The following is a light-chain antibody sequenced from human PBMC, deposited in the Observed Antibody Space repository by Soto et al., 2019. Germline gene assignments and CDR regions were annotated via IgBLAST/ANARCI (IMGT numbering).Light chain of an antibody. CDR1: SSDVGGFNY. CDR3: SSYTTSSTLYGV. Sequence: QSSLTQPASVSGSPGQSITISCTGTSSDVGGFNYVSWYQQHPGKAPRLLISEVTNRAAGVSNRFSGSKSGNTASLTISGLQAEDEADYYCSSYTTSSTLYGVFGGGTKLTVL. CDR2: EVT. J-gene: IGLJ3*02. V-gene: IGLV2-14*01.